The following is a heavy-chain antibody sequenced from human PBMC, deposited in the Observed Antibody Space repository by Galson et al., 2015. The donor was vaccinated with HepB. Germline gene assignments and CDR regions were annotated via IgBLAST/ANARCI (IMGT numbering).Heavy chain of an antibody. D-gene: IGHD6-13*01. V-gene: IGHV3-30-3*02. CDR2: ISYDGSNK. Sequence: SLRLSCAASGFTFSSYAMHWVRQAPGKGLEWVAVISYDGSNKYYADSVKGRFTISRDNSKNTLYLQMNSLRAEDTAVYYCAKSDSSSWDDPGEYWGQGTLVTVSS. CDR3: AKSDSSSWDDPGEY. J-gene: IGHJ4*02. CDR1: GFTFSSYA.